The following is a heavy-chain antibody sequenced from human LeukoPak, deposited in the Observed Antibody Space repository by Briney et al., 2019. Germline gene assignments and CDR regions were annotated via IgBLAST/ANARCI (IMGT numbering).Heavy chain of an antibody. CDR1: GGSISSSSYY. CDR2: IYYSGST. D-gene: IGHD6-13*01. V-gene: IGHV4-39*07. CDR3: ARDMTGQQLVWDPPNWFDP. J-gene: IGHJ5*02. Sequence: PSETLSLTCTVSGGSISSSSYYWGWIRQPPGKGLEWIGSIYYSGSTYYNPSLKSRVAISVDTSKNQFSLKLSSVTAADTAVYYCARDMTGQQLVWDPPNWFDPWGQGTLVTVSS.